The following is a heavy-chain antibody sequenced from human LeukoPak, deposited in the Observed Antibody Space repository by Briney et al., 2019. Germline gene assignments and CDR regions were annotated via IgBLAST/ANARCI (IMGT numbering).Heavy chain of an antibody. CDR3: AREIGRGYSGYDRYYFDY. V-gene: IGHV3-21*01. CDR2: ISSSSSYI. Sequence: GGSLRLSCAASEFTFSSYSMTWVRQAPGKGLEWVSSISSSSSYIYYADSVKGRFTISRDNAKNSLYLQMNSLRAEDTAVYYCAREIGRGYSGYDRYYFDYWGQGTLVTVSS. J-gene: IGHJ4*02. D-gene: IGHD5-12*01. CDR1: EFTFSSYS.